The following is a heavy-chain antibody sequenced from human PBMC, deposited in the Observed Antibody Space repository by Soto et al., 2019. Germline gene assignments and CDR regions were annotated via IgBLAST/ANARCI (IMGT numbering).Heavy chain of an antibody. V-gene: IGHV3-74*01. CDR2: VNPDGSTT. J-gene: IGHJ5*02. D-gene: IGHD1-26*01. CDR3: ARVASGSYDWVDP. Sequence: EVQLVESGGGLVQPGGSLRLSCAASKFSFSGYWMHWVRQAPGKGLMWVSRVNPDGSTTTYADSVKGRFTISCDNDKNTVFLQMNSLRADDTGLYYCARVASGSYDWVDPWGQGTLVTVSA. CDR1: KFSFSGYW.